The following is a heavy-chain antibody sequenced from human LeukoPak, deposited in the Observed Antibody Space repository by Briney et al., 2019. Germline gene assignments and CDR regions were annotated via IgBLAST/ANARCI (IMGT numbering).Heavy chain of an antibody. Sequence: SETLSLTCTVSGGSISSYYWSWLRQPPGKGLEWIGYIYYSGSTNYNPSLKSRVTISVDTSKNQFSLKLSSVTAADTAVYYCARQPMRAVAGTSWFDPWGQGTLVTVSS. CDR2: IYYSGST. CDR1: GGSISSYY. J-gene: IGHJ5*02. CDR3: ARQPMRAVAGTSWFDP. D-gene: IGHD6-19*01. V-gene: IGHV4-59*01.